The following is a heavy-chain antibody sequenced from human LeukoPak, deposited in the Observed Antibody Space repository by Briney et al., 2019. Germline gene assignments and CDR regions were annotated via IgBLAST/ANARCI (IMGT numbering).Heavy chain of an antibody. CDR1: GFTFSSYA. CDR2: IKQDGSEK. J-gene: IGHJ4*02. D-gene: IGHD3-16*01. CDR3: ASFLGEEAFYFDY. Sequence: GGSLRLSCAASGFTFSSYAMSWVRQAPGKGLEWVANIKQDGSEKYYVDSVKGRFTISRDNAKNSLYLQMNSLRAEDPAVYYCASFLGEEAFYFDYWGQGTLVTVSS. V-gene: IGHV3-7*01.